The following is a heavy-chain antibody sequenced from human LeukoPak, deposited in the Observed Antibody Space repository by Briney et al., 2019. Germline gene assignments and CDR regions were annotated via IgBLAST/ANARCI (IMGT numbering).Heavy chain of an antibody. CDR3: ARQTAMDY. J-gene: IGHJ4*02. CDR2: IYPGDSGT. V-gene: IGHV5-51*01. Sequence: GESLKISCQGSGYSFATYWIGWVRQMPGKGLEWMGIIYPGDSGTRYSPSFQGQVTISADKSINTAYLQWSSLKASDTAMYYCARQTAMDYWGQGTLVTVSS. CDR1: GYSFATYW.